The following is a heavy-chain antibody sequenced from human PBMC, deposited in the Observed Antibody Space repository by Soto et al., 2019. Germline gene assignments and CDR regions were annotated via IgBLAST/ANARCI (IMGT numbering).Heavy chain of an antibody. D-gene: IGHD1-1*01. CDR2: SSNSGTYT. CDR3: ARSGDNYNLLDY. Sequence: QVQLVESGGGLVKPGGSLRLSCTASGFTFSDYYMSWIRQAPGKGLAWVSYSSNSGTYTKYAASVKGRFSISRDNAKNSLYLQINSLRGDDTATYYCARSGDNYNLLDYWGQGTPVTVSS. V-gene: IGHV3-11*06. J-gene: IGHJ4*02. CDR1: GFTFSDYY.